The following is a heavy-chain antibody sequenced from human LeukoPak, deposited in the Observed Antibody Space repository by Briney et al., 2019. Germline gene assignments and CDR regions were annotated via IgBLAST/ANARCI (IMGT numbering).Heavy chain of an antibody. Sequence: GGSLRLSCTASGFTFGDYAMSWVRQAPGKGLEGVGFFRSKAYGGTTEYAASVKGRFTISRDESKSIAYLQMNSLKTEDTAVYYCSRGGMRAFDIWGQGTMVTVSS. CDR2: FRSKAYGGTT. CDR3: SRGGMRAFDI. CDR1: GFTFGDYA. D-gene: IGHD3-16*01. J-gene: IGHJ3*02. V-gene: IGHV3-49*04.